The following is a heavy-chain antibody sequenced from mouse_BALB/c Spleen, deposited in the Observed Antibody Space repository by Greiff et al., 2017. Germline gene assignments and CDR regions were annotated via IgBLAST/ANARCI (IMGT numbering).Heavy chain of an antibody. CDR2: ISSGGSYT. CDR1: GFTFSSYT. Sequence: DVKLVESGGGLVKPGGSLKLSCAASGFTFSSYTMSWVRQTPEKRLEWVATISSGGSYTYYPDSVKGRFTISRDNAKNTLYLQMSSLKSEDTAMYYCTNYRYDGAWFAYWGQGTLVTVSA. V-gene: IGHV5-6-4*01. CDR3: TNYRYDGAWFAY. D-gene: IGHD2-14*01. J-gene: IGHJ3*01.